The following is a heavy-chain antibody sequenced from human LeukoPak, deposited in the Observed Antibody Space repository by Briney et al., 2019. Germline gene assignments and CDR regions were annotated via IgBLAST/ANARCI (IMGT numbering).Heavy chain of an antibody. Sequence: PGGSLRLSCAASGFSVSSNYMSWVRQAPGKGLEWVSFIYSGGSTYYADSVRGRFTISRDNSKNTLYLQMNSLRVEDTAVYYCARYYQYYFDYWGQGTLVTVSS. D-gene: IGHD3-10*01. CDR1: GFSVSSNY. CDR3: ARYYQYYFDY. J-gene: IGHJ4*02. V-gene: IGHV3-66*01. CDR2: IYSGGST.